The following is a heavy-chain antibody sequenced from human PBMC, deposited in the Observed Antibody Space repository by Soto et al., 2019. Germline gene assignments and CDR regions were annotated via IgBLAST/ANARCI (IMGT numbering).Heavy chain of an antibody. CDR1: GFTFSSYA. J-gene: IGHJ6*02. V-gene: IGHV3-30-3*01. CDR3: ARSAAAGSEVGYYYYGMDV. D-gene: IGHD6-13*01. CDR2: ISYDGSNK. Sequence: QVQLVESGGGVVQPGRSLRLSCAASGFTFSSYAMHWVRQAPGKGLEWVAVISYDGSNKYYADSVKGRFTISRDNSKNPLYLQMNSLRAEDTAVYYCARSAAAGSEVGYYYYGMDVWGQGTTVTVSS.